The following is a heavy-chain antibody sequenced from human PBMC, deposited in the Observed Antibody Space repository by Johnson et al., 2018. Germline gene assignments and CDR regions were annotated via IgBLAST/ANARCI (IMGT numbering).Heavy chain of an antibody. CDR1: GGTFSSSA. V-gene: IGHV1-69*12. D-gene: IGHD3-22*01. J-gene: IGHJ3*02. CDR2: IIPIFGTD. Sequence: QVQLVQSGAEVKKPGYSVKVSCKASGGTFSSSAISWVRQAPGQGLEWMGGIIPIFGTDNYAQKSLGRVTLTAAESTSTAYMELSSLRSEDTAVSYWASRNSSGYYYGAFDIWGQGTMVTVSS. CDR3: ASRNSSGYYYGAFDI.